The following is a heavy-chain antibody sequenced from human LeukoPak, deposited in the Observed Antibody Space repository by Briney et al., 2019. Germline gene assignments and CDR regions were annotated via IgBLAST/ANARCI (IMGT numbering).Heavy chain of an antibody. J-gene: IGHJ4*02. D-gene: IGHD5-18*01. CDR1: GVTPSSNW. CDR3: ARGRGSYGYYFDF. CDR2: INQDGSEK. V-gene: IGHV3-7*01. Sequence: GGSLRLSCAASGVTPSSNWMSWVRQAPGKGLEWVAGINQDGSEKYHVDSVKGRFTISRDNAKNSLYLQMNSLRAEDTAVYYCARGRGSYGYYFDFWGQGTLVTVSS.